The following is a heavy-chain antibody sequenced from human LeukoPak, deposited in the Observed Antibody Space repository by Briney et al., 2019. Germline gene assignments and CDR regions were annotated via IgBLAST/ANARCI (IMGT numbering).Heavy chain of an antibody. V-gene: IGHV4-4*09. CDR2: LYSNGST. CDR3: ARLKNDSSGYYPYYYYYYMDV. CDR1: GGSLHNYY. Sequence: SETLSPTRTVSGGSLHNYYWGLVPPAPGEGLGGVGYLYSNGSTNYNPSHKSRVTISVDTSKNQFSLKLSSVTAADTAVYYCARLKNDSSGYYPYYYYYYMDVWGKGTTVTVSS. J-gene: IGHJ6*03. D-gene: IGHD3-22*01.